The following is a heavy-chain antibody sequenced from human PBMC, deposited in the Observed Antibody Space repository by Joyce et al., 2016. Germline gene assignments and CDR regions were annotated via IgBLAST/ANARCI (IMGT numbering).Heavy chain of an antibody. Sequence: QVQLQQWGAGLLKPSETLSLTCAVSGGPCRVFFWTWVRQPPGKGLEWIGDNNNSGVTNYNTDLKTRVTCSVDTYKNQFSLKLTSVSAADTAVYYCARSQWLAPLMYWGQGTPVTVSS. D-gene: IGHD6-19*01. V-gene: IGHV4-34*01. CDR3: ARSQWLAPLMY. J-gene: IGHJ4*02. CDR2: NNNSGVT. CDR1: GGPCRVFF.